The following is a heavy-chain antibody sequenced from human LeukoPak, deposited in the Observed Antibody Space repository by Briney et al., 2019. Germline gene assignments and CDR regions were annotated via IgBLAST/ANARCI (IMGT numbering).Heavy chain of an antibody. D-gene: IGHD2-2*02. Sequence: SQTLSLTCTVSGGSISSGDYYWSWIRQPPGKGLEWIGYIYYSGSTYYNPSLKSRVTISVDTSKNQFSLKLSSVTAADTAVYYCARDILGYCSSTSCYTSWFDPWGQGTLVTVSS. V-gene: IGHV4-30-4*01. CDR1: GGSISSGDYY. CDR2: IYYSGST. CDR3: ARDILGYCSSTSCYTSWFDP. J-gene: IGHJ5*02.